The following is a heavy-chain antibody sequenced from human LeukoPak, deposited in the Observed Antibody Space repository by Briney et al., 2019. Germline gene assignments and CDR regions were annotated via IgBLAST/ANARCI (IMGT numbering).Heavy chain of an antibody. CDR2: ISNDGSNQ. CDR3: AKQSKKHYYYGMDV. J-gene: IGHJ6*02. V-gene: IGHV3-30*18. CDR1: GLTFSRYG. Sequence: GRSLRLSCAASGLTFSRYGMHWVRQAPGKGLEWVAVISNDGSNQYYADSVKGRFTISRDNSKNTLYLQMNSLRAEDTAVYYCAKQSKKHYYYGMDVWSQGTTVTVSS.